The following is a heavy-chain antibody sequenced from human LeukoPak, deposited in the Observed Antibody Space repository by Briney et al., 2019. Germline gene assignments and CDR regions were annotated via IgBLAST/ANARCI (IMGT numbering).Heavy chain of an antibody. CDR1: GFTSSSYA. V-gene: IGHV3-64*01. Sequence: GGSLRLSCAASGFTSSSYAMHWVRQAPGKGLEYVSAISSNGGSTYYANSVKGRFTISRDNSKNTLYLQMGSLRAEDMAVYYCARQTRIVVVPAALDYWGQGTLVTVSS. D-gene: IGHD2-2*01. J-gene: IGHJ4*02. CDR3: ARQTRIVVVPAALDY. CDR2: ISSNGGST.